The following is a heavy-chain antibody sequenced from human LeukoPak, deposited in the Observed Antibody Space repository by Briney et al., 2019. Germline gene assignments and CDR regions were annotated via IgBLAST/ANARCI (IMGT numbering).Heavy chain of an antibody. CDR1: GGTFSSYA. CDR3: ARACGQQLDGCFDY. CDR2: IIPIFGTA. J-gene: IGHJ4*02. Sequence: VASVKVSCKASGGTFSSYAISWVRQAPGQGLEWMGGIIPIFGTANYAQKIQGRVTITTDESTSTAYMELSSLRSEDTAVYYCARACGQQLDGCFDYWGQGTLVTVS. V-gene: IGHV1-69*05. D-gene: IGHD6-13*01.